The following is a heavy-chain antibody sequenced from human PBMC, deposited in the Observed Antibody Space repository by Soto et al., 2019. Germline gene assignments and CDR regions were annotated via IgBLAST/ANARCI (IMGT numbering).Heavy chain of an antibody. D-gene: IGHD6-19*01. V-gene: IGHV3-9*01. J-gene: IGHJ5*02. CDR1: GFTFDDYA. CDR2: ISWNSGSI. Sequence: GGSLRLSCAASGFTFDDYAMHWVRQAPWKGLEWVSGISWNSGSIGYADSVKGRFTISRDNAKNSLYLQMNSLRAEDTALYYCAKSPWGQWPTSWFDPWGQGTLVTVSS. CDR3: AKSPWGQWPTSWFDP.